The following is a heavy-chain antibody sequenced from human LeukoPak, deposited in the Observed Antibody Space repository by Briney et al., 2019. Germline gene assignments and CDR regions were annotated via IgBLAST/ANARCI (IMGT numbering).Heavy chain of an antibody. D-gene: IGHD1-26*01. J-gene: IGHJ4*02. V-gene: IGHV3-23*01. CDR1: GFTFSTYA. Sequence: GGSLRLSCAASGFTFSTYAMNWFRQAPGKGLEWVSAISADGGYTYYADSVKGRFTMSRDNSKNTLFLQMTTLRADDTAVYYCAKAGMGQHGPGAPTWGQGTLVTVSS. CDR3: AKAGMGQHGPGAPT. CDR2: ISADGGYT.